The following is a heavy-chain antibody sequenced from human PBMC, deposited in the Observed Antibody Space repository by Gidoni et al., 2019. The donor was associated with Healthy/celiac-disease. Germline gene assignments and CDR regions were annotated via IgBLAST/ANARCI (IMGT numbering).Heavy chain of an antibody. J-gene: IGHJ4*02. CDR3: AKGGGSVF. Sequence: EVQPLASGGGLVPRGGTLRVSCAASGFTFSSYGMSWVRQAPGKGLAWVSAISGSGGSTYYADSVKGRFTISRDNSKNTLYLQMHSLRAEDTAVYYCAKGGGSVFWGQGTLVTVSS. V-gene: IGHV3-23*01. CDR1: GFTFSSYG. CDR2: ISGSGGST. D-gene: IGHD2-15*01.